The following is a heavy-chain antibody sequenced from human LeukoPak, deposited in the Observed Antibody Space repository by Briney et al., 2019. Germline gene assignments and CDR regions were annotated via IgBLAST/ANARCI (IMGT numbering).Heavy chain of an antibody. J-gene: IGHJ1*01. Sequence: SETLPLTCTVSGGSVSSGSYYWSWIRQPPGKGLEWIGYIYYSGSTNYNPSLKSRVTISVDTSKNQFSLKLSSVTAADTAVYYCAREEVWTGYFQHWGQGTLVTVSS. CDR1: GGSVSSGSYY. D-gene: IGHD1-1*01. CDR2: IYYSGST. V-gene: IGHV4-61*01. CDR3: AREEVWTGYFQH.